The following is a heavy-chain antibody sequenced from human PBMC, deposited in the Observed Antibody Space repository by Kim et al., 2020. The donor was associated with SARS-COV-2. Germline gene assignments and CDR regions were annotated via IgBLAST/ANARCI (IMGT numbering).Heavy chain of an antibody. CDR3: AKDRGTMVRGAKDY. V-gene: IGHV3-9*01. CDR1: GFTFGDYA. J-gene: IGHJ4*02. Sequence: GGSLRLSCAASGFTFGDYAMHWVRQAPGKGLEWVSGISWNSGSIGYADSVKGRFTISRDNAKNSLYLQMNSLRAEDTALYYCAKDRGTMVRGAKDYWGQGTLVTVSS. D-gene: IGHD3-10*01. CDR2: ISWNSGSI.